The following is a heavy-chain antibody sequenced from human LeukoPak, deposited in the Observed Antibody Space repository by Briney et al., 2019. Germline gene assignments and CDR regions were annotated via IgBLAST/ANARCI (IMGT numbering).Heavy chain of an antibody. CDR1: GLTFSSSW. Sequence: GGSLRLSCAVSGLTFSSSWMDWVRQAPGKGLEWVASINPDGNKKHSADSVKGRFTISRDNAENSLYLQMNSLGVEDTAFYYCARDLAYSRLDYWGQGMLVTVSS. J-gene: IGHJ4*02. V-gene: IGHV3-7*01. D-gene: IGHD5-18*01. CDR2: INPDGNKK. CDR3: ARDLAYSRLDY.